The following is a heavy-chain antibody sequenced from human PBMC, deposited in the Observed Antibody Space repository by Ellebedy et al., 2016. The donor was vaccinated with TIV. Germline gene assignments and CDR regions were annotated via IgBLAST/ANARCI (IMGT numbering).Heavy chain of an antibody. V-gene: IGHV3-53*01. CDR1: GFTFDNYA. D-gene: IGHD6-19*01. Sequence: PGGSLRLSCAASGFTFDNYAMSWVRQAPGKGLEWVSVLYGDGKTYYAASVKGRFTISRDNSKNTLYLQMNSLRAEDTAVYYCARKHSSNWDDSRWGQGTLVTVSS. CDR2: LYGDGKT. J-gene: IGHJ4*02. CDR3: ARKHSSNWDDSR.